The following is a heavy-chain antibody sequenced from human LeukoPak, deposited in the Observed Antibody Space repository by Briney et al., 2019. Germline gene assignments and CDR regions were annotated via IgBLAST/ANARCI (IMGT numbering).Heavy chain of an antibody. Sequence: SVKVSCKASGGTFSSYAISWVRQAPGQRLEWMGGIIPIFGTANYAQKFQGRVTITTDESTSTAYMELSSLRSEDTAVYYCARVYYDSSGYWNYYFDYCGQGTLVTVSS. J-gene: IGHJ4*02. V-gene: IGHV1-69*05. CDR3: ARVYYDSSGYWNYYFDY. CDR1: GGTFSSYA. CDR2: IIPIFGTA. D-gene: IGHD3-22*01.